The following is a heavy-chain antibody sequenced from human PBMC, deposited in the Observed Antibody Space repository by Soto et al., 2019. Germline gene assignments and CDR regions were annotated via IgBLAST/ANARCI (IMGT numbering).Heavy chain of an antibody. Sequence: GGSLRLSCAASGFTFSSLHMNWVRQAPGRGLEWVAYITSSSDTIYYSDSVKGRFTVSRDNGKNSLFLQMNSLRDEDTAVYYCARVVVVIPPGYYYAMDVWGQGTTVTV. D-gene: IGHD3-22*01. CDR1: GFTFSSLH. CDR2: ITSSSDTI. V-gene: IGHV3-48*02. CDR3: ARVVVVIPPGYYYAMDV. J-gene: IGHJ6*02.